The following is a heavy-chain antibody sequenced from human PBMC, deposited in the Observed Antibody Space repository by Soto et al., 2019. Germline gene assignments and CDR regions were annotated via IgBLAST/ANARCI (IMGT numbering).Heavy chain of an antibody. CDR2: INPSGGST. CDR3: AREEEREARHDY. V-gene: IGHV1-46*01. J-gene: IGHJ4*02. Sequence: QVQLVQSGAEVKKPGASVKVSCKASGYTFTSYYMHWVRRAPGQGLEWMGIINPSGGSTSYAQKFQGRVTMTRDTSTSTVYMELSSLRSEDTAVYYCAREEEREARHDYWGQGTLVTVSS. CDR1: GYTFTSYY. D-gene: IGHD1-26*01.